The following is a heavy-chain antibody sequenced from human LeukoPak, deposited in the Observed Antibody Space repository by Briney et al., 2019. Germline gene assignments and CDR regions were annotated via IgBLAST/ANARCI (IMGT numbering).Heavy chain of an antibody. CDR1: GFTFSSYA. Sequence: PGGSLRLSCAASGFTFSSYAMTWVRQSPGKGLEWVSAISGSGASTYYADSVKGRFTISRDNSKNTLYLQMNSLRAEDTAVYYCAKDEVDIVATMGEDWFDPWGQGTLVTVSS. J-gene: IGHJ5*02. V-gene: IGHV3-23*01. D-gene: IGHD5-12*01. CDR2: ISGSGAST. CDR3: AKDEVDIVATMGEDWFDP.